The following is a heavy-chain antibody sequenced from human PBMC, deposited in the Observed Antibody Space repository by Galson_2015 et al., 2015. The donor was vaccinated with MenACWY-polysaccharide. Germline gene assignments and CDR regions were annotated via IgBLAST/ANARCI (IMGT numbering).Heavy chain of an antibody. D-gene: IGHD2-21*01. V-gene: IGHV1-8*01. J-gene: IGHJ6*03. CDR2: KNPNSGNT. CDR3: ARGSHYSYYDMDV. Sequence: SVKVSCKAPGYTFGSRDTNWARQATGQGLEWMGWKNPNSGNTGYAHKFKGRVTMTRNTSITTAYMELSSLRSADTAVYYCARGSHYSYYDMDVWGKGTTVIVSS. CDR1: GYTFGSRD.